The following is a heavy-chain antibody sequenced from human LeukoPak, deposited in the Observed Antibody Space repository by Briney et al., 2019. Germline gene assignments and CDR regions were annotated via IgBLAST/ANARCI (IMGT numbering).Heavy chain of an antibody. CDR3: ARWTHYYDSSDNWFDP. V-gene: IGHV4-59*01. D-gene: IGHD3-22*01. Sequence: PSETLSLTCTVSGGSISSYYWSWIRQPPGKGLEWIGYIYYSGSTNYNPSLKSRVTISVDTSKNQFSLKLSSVTAADTAVYYCARWTHYYDSSDNWFDPWGQGTLVTVSS. CDR1: GGSISSYY. J-gene: IGHJ5*02. CDR2: IYYSGST.